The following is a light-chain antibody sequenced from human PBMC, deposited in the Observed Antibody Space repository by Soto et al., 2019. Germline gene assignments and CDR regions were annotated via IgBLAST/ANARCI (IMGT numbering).Light chain of an antibody. V-gene: IGKV2-28*01. CDR1: QSLLHSNGYNY. J-gene: IGKJ2*01. CDR3: MQALQTPYT. CDR2: LGS. Sequence: DIVMTQSPLSLPVTPGEPASISCRSSQSLLHSNGYNYLDWYLQKPGQSPQLLIYLGSNRASGVPDRFSGSGSGTDFTLKISRAGAEDVGVYYCMQALQTPYTFGQGTKLEIK.